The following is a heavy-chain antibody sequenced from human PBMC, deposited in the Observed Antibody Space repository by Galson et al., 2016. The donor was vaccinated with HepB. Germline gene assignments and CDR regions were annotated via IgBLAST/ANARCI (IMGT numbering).Heavy chain of an antibody. J-gene: IGHJ5*02. CDR2: INAYNVNT. CDR1: GYTFTSYG. Sequence: SVKVSCKASGYTFTSYGISWVRQVPGQGLEWMGWINAYNVNTNYAQKLQGRVTMTTGTSTSTAYMELRSLTSDDTAVYYCARRAVAGTENWFDPWGQGTLVTVSS. CDR3: ARRAVAGTENWFDP. D-gene: IGHD6-19*01. V-gene: IGHV1-18*04.